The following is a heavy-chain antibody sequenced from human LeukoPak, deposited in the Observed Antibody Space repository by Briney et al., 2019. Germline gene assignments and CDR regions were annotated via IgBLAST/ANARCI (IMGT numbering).Heavy chain of an antibody. CDR1: GGTFSSYT. D-gene: IGHD1-1*01. J-gene: IGHJ3*02. Sequence: ASVKVSCKASGGTFSSYTISWVRQAPGQGLEWMGKIIPILGIANYAQKFQGRVTITADKSTSTAYMELSSLRSEDTAVYYCARDRRYHDNAFDIWGQGTMVTVSS. CDR3: ARDRRYHDNAFDI. V-gene: IGHV1-69*04. CDR2: IIPILGIA.